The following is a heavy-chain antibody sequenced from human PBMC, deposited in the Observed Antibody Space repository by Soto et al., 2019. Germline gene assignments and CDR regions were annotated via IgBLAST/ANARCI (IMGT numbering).Heavy chain of an antibody. J-gene: IGHJ3*02. Sequence: PSETRSLTCAVYGGSFSGYYWSWIRQPPGKGLEWIGEINHSGSTNYNPSLKSRVTISVDTSKNQFSLKLSSVTAADTAVYYCARYPYDYIWGSYRSGAFDIWGQGTMVTVSS. CDR2: INHSGST. D-gene: IGHD3-16*02. CDR3: ARYPYDYIWGSYRSGAFDI. CDR1: GGSFSGYY. V-gene: IGHV4-34*01.